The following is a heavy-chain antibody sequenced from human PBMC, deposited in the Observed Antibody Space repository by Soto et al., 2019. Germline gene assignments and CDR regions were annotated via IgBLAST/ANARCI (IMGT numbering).Heavy chain of an antibody. V-gene: IGHV4-59*01. Sequence: SETLSLTCTVSGGSISSYYWSWIRQPPGKGLEWIGYIYYSGSTNYNPSLKSRVTISVDTSKNQFSLKLSSVTAADTAVYYCARGEYEEYYDSSGYGPPDIWGQGTMVTVS. CDR2: IYYSGST. CDR3: ARGEYEEYYDSSGYGPPDI. D-gene: IGHD3-22*01. J-gene: IGHJ3*02. CDR1: GGSISSYY.